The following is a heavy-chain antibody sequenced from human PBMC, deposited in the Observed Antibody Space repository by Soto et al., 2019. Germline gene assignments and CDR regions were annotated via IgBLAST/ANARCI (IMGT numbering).Heavy chain of an antibody. CDR2: INHSGST. CDR3: ARVSGIYYYGMDV. V-gene: IGHV4-34*01. D-gene: IGHD3-10*01. CDR1: DWCFSGYY. Sequence: SETLSLTCAVYDWCFSGYYWSWIRQPPGKGLEWIGEINHSGSTNYNPSLKSRVTISVDTSKNQFSLKLSSVTAADTAVYYCARVSGIYYYGMDVWGQGTTVTVSS. J-gene: IGHJ6*02.